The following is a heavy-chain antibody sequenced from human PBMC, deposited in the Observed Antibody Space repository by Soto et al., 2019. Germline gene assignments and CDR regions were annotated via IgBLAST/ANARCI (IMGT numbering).Heavy chain of an antibody. CDR1: GGSISSSSYY. J-gene: IGHJ4*02. CDR3: ASPGHYGSGSYLYYLDY. V-gene: IGHV4-39*01. D-gene: IGHD3-10*01. Sequence: QLQLQESGPGLVKPSETLSLTCTVSGGSISSSSYYWGWIRQPPGKGREWIGSVYYSGSTYYNPSIKRRSTISVDTSKTQSSLKLSSVSAAYTAVYYCASPGHYGSGSYLYYLDYWGQGTLVTVSS. CDR2: VYYSGST.